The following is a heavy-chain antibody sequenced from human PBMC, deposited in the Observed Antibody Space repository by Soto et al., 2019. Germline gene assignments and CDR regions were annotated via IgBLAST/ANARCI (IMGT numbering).Heavy chain of an antibody. D-gene: IGHD6-19*01. J-gene: IGHJ4*02. CDR1: GGSISSYY. CDR3: ASQVIAVAGSFDY. V-gene: IGHV4-59*08. CDR2: IYYSGST. Sequence: SETLSLTCTVSGGSISSYYWSWIRQPPGKGLEWIGYIYYSGSTNYNPSLKSRVTISVDTSKNQFSLKLSSVTAADTAVYYCASQVIAVAGSFDYWGQGTLVTVSS.